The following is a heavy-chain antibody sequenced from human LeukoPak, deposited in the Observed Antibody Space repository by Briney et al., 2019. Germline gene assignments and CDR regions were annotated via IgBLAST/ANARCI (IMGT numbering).Heavy chain of an antibody. Sequence: GGSLRLSCAASGFPFSSYSMNWVRQAPGKGLEWVSYISSGSSTIYYADSVKGRFTISRDNSQNTLFLQMSSLTAEDTAMYYCARELGGGGLHYFDYWGRGTLVTVSS. CDR3: ARELGGGGLHYFDY. J-gene: IGHJ4*02. V-gene: IGHV3-48*01. D-gene: IGHD3-16*01. CDR2: ISSGSSTI. CDR1: GFPFSSYS.